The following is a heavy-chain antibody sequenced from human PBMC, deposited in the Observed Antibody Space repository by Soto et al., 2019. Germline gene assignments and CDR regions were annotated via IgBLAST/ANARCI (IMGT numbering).Heavy chain of an antibody. CDR1: GYTLTELS. CDR3: ATNVWYLMVRGPRYENCFDP. Sequence: ASVKVSCKVSGYTLTELSMHWVRQAPGKGLEWMGGFDPEDGETIYAQKFQGRVTMTEDTSTDTAYMELSSLRSEDTAVYYCATNVWYLMVRGPRYENCFDPWGQGTLVTVSS. J-gene: IGHJ5*02. D-gene: IGHD3-10*01. CDR2: FDPEDGET. V-gene: IGHV1-24*01.